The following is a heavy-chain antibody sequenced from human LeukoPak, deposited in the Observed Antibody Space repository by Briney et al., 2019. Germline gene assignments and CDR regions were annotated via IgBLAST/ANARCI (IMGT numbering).Heavy chain of an antibody. CDR2: INHSGST. D-gene: IGHD6-19*01. J-gene: IGHJ4*02. V-gene: IGHV4-34*01. CDR3: ARGTVAGTDY. Sequence: SETLSLTCAAYGGSFSGYYWSWIRQPPGKGLEWIGEINHSGSTNYNPSLKSRVTISVDTSKNQFSLKLSSVTAADTAVYYCARGTVAGTDYWGQGTLVTVSS. CDR1: GGSFSGYY.